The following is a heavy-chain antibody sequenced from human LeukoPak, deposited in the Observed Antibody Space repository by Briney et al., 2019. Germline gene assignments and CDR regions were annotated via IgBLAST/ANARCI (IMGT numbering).Heavy chain of an antibody. CDR3: AKDAPIAAAGLTSFDY. D-gene: IGHD6-13*01. J-gene: IGHJ4*02. CDR1: GCTFSSYA. Sequence: GGSLRLTCAASGCTFSSYAMSWVRQAPGKGLEWVSAINGSGGSTYYADSVKGRFTISRDNSKNTLYLQMNSLRAEDTAVYYCAKDAPIAAAGLTSFDYWGQGTLVTVSS. CDR2: INGSGGST. V-gene: IGHV3-23*01.